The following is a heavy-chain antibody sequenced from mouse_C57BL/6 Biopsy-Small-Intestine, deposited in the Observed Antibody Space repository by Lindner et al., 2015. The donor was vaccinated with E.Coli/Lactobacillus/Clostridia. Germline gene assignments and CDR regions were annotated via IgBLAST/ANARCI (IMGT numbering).Heavy chain of an antibody. D-gene: IGHD2-3*01. V-gene: IGHV1-81*01. CDR3: ARGFDGYYGYFDV. CDR2: IYPRSGNT. CDR1: GYTFTSYG. J-gene: IGHJ1*03. Sequence: QLQESGAELARPGASVKLSCKASGYTFTSYGISWVKQRTGQGLEWIGEIYPRSGNTYYNEKFKGKATLTADESSSTAYMELRSLTSEDSAVYFCARGFDGYYGYFDVWGTGTTVTVSS.